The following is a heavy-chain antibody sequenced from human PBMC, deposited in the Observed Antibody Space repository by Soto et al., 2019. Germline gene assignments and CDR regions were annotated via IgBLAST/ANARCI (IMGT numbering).Heavy chain of an antibody. CDR1: GFAFSSYW. V-gene: IGHV3-74*03. CDR2: ISSDGRNT. D-gene: IGHD6-19*01. J-gene: IGHJ5*02. Sequence: EVQLVESGGGLVQPGGSLRLSCAASGFAFSSYWMQWVRQPPGKGPVWVSRISSDGRNTTYADPVKGRFTISRDNAKNTLHLQMTSLTDDDTAVYYFIKASTVTGVGGYRWGQGTLGTVSS. CDR3: IKASTVTGVGGYR.